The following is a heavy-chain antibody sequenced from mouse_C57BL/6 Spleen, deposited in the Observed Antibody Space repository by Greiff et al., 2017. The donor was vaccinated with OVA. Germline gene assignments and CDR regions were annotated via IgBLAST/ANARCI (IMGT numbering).Heavy chain of an antibody. CDR1: GYTFTSYW. V-gene: IGHV1-59*01. J-gene: IGHJ3*01. D-gene: IGHD2-2*01. Sequence: QVQLQQSGAELVRPGTSVKLSCKASGYTFTSYWMHWVKQRPGQGLEWIGVIDPSDSYTNYNQKFKGKATLTVDTSSSTAYMQLSSLTSEDSAVYYCAREGLPFAYWGQGTLVTVSA. CDR3: AREGLPFAY. CDR2: IDPSDSYT.